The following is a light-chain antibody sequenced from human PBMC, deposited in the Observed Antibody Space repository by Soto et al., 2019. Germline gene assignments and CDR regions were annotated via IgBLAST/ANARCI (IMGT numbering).Light chain of an antibody. V-gene: IGKV3-11*01. CDR1: QSVSGY. CDR2: DAS. J-gene: IGKJ1*01. CDR3: QQRSKWRT. Sequence: EIVLTQSPATLSSSPGKRGTLSCRASQSVSGYLAWYQQKPGQAPRLLIYDASKRATGIPARFSGSGFGTDFTLTISSLEPEDFAVYYCQQRSKWRTFGQGTKVDIK.